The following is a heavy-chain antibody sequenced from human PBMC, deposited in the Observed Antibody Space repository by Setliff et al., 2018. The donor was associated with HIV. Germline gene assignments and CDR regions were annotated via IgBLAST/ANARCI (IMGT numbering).Heavy chain of an antibody. V-gene: IGHV1-3*01. Sequence: ASVKVSCKASGYTFTSYAMHWVRQAPGQRLEWMGWINAGNGNTKYSQKFQGRVTITRDTSASTAYMELSSLRSEDTAVYYCARAVTNWNVDGYYFDYWGQGTLVTVPQ. J-gene: IGHJ4*02. CDR2: INAGNGNT. CDR3: ARAVTNWNVDGYYFDY. CDR1: GYTFTSYA. D-gene: IGHD1-20*01.